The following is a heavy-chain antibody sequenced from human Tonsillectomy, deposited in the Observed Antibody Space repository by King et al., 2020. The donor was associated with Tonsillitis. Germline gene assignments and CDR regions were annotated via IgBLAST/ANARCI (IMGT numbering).Heavy chain of an antibody. Sequence: QLVQSGGGLVKPGGSLRLSCAASGFTFSDYYMSWIRQAPGKGLEWVSYISSSGSTIYYADSLKGRFTISRDNAKNSLYLQMNSLRAEDTAVYYCARDHHYDSSGYYQHWGQGTLVTVSS. D-gene: IGHD3-22*01. CDR3: ARDHHYDSSGYYQH. CDR1: GFTFSDYY. CDR2: ISSSGSTI. J-gene: IGHJ1*01. V-gene: IGHV3-11*01.